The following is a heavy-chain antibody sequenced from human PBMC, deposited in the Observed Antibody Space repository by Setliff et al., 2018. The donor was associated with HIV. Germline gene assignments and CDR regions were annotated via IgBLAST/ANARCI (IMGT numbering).Heavy chain of an antibody. CDR3: VRDDYGYNGKGFDY. Sequence: SETLSLTCTVSDGSTGTSSYYWSWIRQPAGKGLEWIGYITYSGSAYYNPSLKSRVTISIDTSNNQISLRLSSVTAADTAMYYCVRDDYGYNGKGFDYWGPGTLVTVSS. J-gene: IGHJ4*02. CDR1: DGSTGTSSYY. D-gene: IGHD5-18*01. V-gene: IGHV4-30-4*08. CDR2: ITYSGSA.